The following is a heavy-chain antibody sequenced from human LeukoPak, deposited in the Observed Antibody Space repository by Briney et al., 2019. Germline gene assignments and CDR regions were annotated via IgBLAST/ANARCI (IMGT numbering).Heavy chain of an antibody. J-gene: IGHJ4*02. CDR1: GFTFSSYS. V-gene: IGHV3-48*01. CDR2: ISSSSSTI. D-gene: IGHD4-11*01. CDR3: ARRGYSNYVPLSFDY. Sequence: PGGSLRLSCAASGFTFSSYSMNWVRRAPGKGLEWISYISSSSSTIYYADSVKGRFTISRDNAKNSLYLQMNSLRAEDTAVYYCARRGYSNYVPLSFDYWGQGTLVTVSS.